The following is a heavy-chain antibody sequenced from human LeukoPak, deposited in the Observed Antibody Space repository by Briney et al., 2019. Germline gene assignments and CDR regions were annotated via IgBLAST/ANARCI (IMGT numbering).Heavy chain of an antibody. Sequence: GGSLRLSCAASGFTFSSYWMSWVRQAPGKGLEWVANIKQDGSEKFFVDSVKGRFTISRDNAKNSVYLQMNSLRDEDTAVYYCARATTGYYVGNFDYWGQETLVTVSS. CDR2: IKQDGSEK. J-gene: IGHJ4*02. CDR3: ARATTGYYVGNFDY. CDR1: GFTFSSYW. V-gene: IGHV3-7*04. D-gene: IGHD3-9*01.